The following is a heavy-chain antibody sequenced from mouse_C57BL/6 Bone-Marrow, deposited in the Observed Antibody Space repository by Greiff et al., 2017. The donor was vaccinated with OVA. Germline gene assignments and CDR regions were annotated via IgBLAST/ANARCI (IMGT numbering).Heavy chain of an antibody. CDR1: GYAFTHYL. CDR3: ARLLRGSVFDD. V-gene: IGHV1-54*01. D-gene: IGHD1-1*01. J-gene: IGHJ2*01. CDR2: INPGSGGT. Sequence: QVQLQQSGAELVRPGTSVKVSCKASGYAFTHYLIEWVKQRPGQGLEWNGVINPGSGGTKYNEKVKGKATLTAEKSSSTAYVQLSRLTSDDSAVYVCARLLRGSVFDDWGQVATLPVSS.